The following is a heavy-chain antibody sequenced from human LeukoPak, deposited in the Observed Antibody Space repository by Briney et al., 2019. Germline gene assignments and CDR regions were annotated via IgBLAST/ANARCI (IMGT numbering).Heavy chain of an antibody. CDR2: IYTSGST. D-gene: IGHD5-12*01. J-gene: IGHJ4*02. V-gene: IGHV4-61*02. Sequence: SETLSLTCTVSGGSISSGSYYWSWIRQPAGKGLEWIGRIYTSGSTNYNPSLKSRVTISVDTSKDQFSLKLSSVTAADTAVYYCASGDIVATINYWGQGTLVTVSS. CDR1: GGSISSGSYY. CDR3: ASGDIVATINY.